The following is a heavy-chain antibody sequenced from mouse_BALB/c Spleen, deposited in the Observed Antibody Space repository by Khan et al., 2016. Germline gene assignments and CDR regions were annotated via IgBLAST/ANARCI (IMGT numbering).Heavy chain of an antibody. CDR2: INTYTGEP. J-gene: IGHJ2*01. Sequence: QIQLVQSGPELKKPGETVKISCKASGYTFTDYGMNWVKQAPGKGLKWMGWINTYTGEPTYADDFKGRFAFSLETSASTAYLQINNLKNEDTATYVCAREPKNFDYWGQGTTLTVSS. CDR3: AREPKNFDY. V-gene: IGHV9-3-1*01. CDR1: GYTFTDYG.